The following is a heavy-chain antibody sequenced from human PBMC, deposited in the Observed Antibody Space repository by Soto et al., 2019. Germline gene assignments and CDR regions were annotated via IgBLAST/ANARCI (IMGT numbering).Heavy chain of an antibody. CDR1: GFTFISYG. D-gene: IGHD6-6*01. Sequence: LGGPLRLSCAASGFTFISYGMHWVRQSPGKGLEWVAVIWYDGSNKYYADSVKGRFTISRDNSKNTLYLQMNSLRAEDTAVYYCARAHGGEKNSSSAYYYYYGMDVWGQGTTVTVSS. CDR2: IWYDGSNK. CDR3: ARAHGGEKNSSSAYYYYYGMDV. J-gene: IGHJ6*02. V-gene: IGHV3-33*01.